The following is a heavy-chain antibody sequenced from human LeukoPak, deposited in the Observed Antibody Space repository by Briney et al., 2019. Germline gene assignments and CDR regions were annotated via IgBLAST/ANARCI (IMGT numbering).Heavy chain of an antibody. D-gene: IGHD4-17*01. CDR3: ARDVHGDYGSGWFDP. V-gene: IGHV1-69*05. CDR2: IMPLFGTA. J-gene: IGHJ5*02. Sequence: SVKVSCKTSGGTFNNSAISWVRQAPGQGLEWLGGIMPLFGTAGYAQKFQGRVTITKDESTRTVYLELTSLTSDDTAVYYSARDVHGDYGSGWFDPWGQGTLVSVSS. CDR1: GGTFNNSA.